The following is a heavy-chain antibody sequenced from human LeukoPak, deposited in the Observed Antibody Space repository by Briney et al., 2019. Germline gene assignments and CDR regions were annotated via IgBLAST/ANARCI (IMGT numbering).Heavy chain of an antibody. CDR1: GFTISNNY. J-gene: IGHJ5*02. CDR2: INHSGST. D-gene: IGHD6-13*01. Sequence: GSLRLSCAASGFTISNNYMSWVRQAPGKGLEWIGEINHSGSTNYNPSLKSRVTISVDTSKNQFSLKLSSVTAADTAVYYCARAIAAAGRAWFDPWGQGTLVTVSS. CDR3: ARAIAAAGRAWFDP. V-gene: IGHV4-34*01.